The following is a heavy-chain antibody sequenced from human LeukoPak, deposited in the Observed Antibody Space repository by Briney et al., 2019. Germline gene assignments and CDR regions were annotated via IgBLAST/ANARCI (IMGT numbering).Heavy chain of an antibody. CDR1: GFTFSSYS. Sequence: GGPLRLSCAASGFTFSSYSMNWVRQAPGKGLEWVSSISSSSSYIYYADSVKGRFTISRDNAKNSLYLQMNSLRAEDTAVYYCARDVYCSSTSCYEFDYWGQGTLVTVSS. CDR2: ISSSSSYI. CDR3: ARDVYCSSTSCYEFDY. J-gene: IGHJ4*02. V-gene: IGHV3-21*01. D-gene: IGHD2-2*01.